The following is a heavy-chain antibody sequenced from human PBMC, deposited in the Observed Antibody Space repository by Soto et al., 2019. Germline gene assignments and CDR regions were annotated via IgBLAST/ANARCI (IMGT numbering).Heavy chain of an antibody. CDR3: ARQYCSGGSCYTLDY. V-gene: IGHV1-46*01. Sequence: ASVKVSCKASGYTFTSYYMHWVRQAPGQGLEWMGIINPSGGSTSYAQKFQGRVTMTRDTSTSTVYMELSSLRSEDTAVYYCARQYCSGGSCYTLDYWAQGTLVTVSS. D-gene: IGHD2-15*01. CDR2: INPSGGST. J-gene: IGHJ4*02. CDR1: GYTFTSYY.